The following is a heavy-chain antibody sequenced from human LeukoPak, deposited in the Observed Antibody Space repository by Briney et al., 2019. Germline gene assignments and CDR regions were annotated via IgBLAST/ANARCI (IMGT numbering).Heavy chain of an antibody. CDR3: AREVASCPNWFDP. Sequence: PSETLSLTCAVYGGSFSSYYWSWIRRPPGKGLEWIGYIYYSGSTNYNPSLKSRVTISVDTSKNQFSLKLSSVTAADTAVYYCAREVASCPNWFDPWGQGTLVTVSS. J-gene: IGHJ5*02. CDR2: IYYSGST. CDR1: GGSFSSYY. D-gene: IGHD2-15*01. V-gene: IGHV4-59*01.